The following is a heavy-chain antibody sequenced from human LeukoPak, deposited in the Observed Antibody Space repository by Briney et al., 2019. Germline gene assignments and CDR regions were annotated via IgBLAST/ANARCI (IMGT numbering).Heavy chain of an antibody. CDR3: ARVRYYDSKGFDY. J-gene: IGHJ4*02. Sequence: GGPLRLSCSASGFTFEDYGMSGVGKAPGEGLEWVSGINWNGGSTGYADSVEGRFTISRDNAKNSLYLQMNSLRAEDTALYYCARVRYYDSKGFDYWGQGTLVTVSS. CDR1: GFTFEDYG. CDR2: INWNGGST. D-gene: IGHD3-22*01. V-gene: IGHV3-20*04.